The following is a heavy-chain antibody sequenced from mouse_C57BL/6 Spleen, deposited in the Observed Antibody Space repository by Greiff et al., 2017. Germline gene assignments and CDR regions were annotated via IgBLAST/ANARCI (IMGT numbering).Heavy chain of an antibody. D-gene: IGHD2-5*01. Sequence: VQLQQPGTELVKPGASVKLSCKASGYTFTSYWMHWVKQRPGQGLEWIGNINPSNGGTNYNEKFKSKATLTVDKSSSTAYMQLSSLTSEGSAVYYCAREDYSNFLFAYWGQGTLVTVSA. CDR1: GYTFTSYW. CDR2: INPSNGGT. CDR3: AREDYSNFLFAY. J-gene: IGHJ3*01. V-gene: IGHV1-53*01.